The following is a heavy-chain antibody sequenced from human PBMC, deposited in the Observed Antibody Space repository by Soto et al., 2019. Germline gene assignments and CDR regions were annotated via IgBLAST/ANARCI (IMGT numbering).Heavy chain of an antibody. CDR3: DYYDY. D-gene: IGHD3-10*02. Sequence: SETLSLTCTVSGGSIRSYYWSWIRQPPGEGLEWIGYIYDSGSTNYNPSLKSRVTISVDTSVTAADTALYYCVRGRAIYGEWDYYDYWGQGALVTVSS. CDR1: GGSIRSYY. CDR2: IYDSGST. V-gene: IGHV4-59*01. J-gene: IGHJ4*02.